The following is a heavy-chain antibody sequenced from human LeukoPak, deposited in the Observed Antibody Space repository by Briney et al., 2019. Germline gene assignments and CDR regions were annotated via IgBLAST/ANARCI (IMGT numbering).Heavy chain of an antibody. J-gene: IGHJ4*02. D-gene: IGHD4-17*01. CDR3: AKDHQPGVGLRLPGDY. Sequence: GGSLRLSCAASGFTFDDYAMHWVRQAPGKGLEWVSGISWNSGSIGCADSVKGRFTISRDNAKNSLYLQMNSLRAEDTALYYCAKDHQPGVGLRLPGDYWGQGTLVTVSS. V-gene: IGHV3-9*01. CDR1: GFTFDDYA. CDR2: ISWNSGSI.